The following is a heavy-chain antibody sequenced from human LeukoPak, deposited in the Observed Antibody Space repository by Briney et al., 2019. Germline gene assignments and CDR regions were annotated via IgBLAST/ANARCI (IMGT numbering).Heavy chain of an antibody. CDR2: IYYSGST. Sequence: SETLSLTCTVSGGSISSYYWSWLRQPPGKGLEWIGYIYYSGSTNYNPSLKSRVTISVDTSKNQFSLKLSSVTAADTAVYYCARVRRDTVDYWGQGTLVTVSS. V-gene: IGHV4-59*01. J-gene: IGHJ4*02. D-gene: IGHD2-21*01. CDR3: ARVRRDTVDY. CDR1: GGSISSYY.